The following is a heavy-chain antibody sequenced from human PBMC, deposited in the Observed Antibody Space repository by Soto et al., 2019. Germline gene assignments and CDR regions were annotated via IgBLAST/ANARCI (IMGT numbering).Heavy chain of an antibody. CDR1: GYTFTGYY. CDR2: IIPIFGTA. J-gene: IGHJ3*02. Sequence: SVKVSCKASGYTFTGYYIHWVRQAPGQGLEWMGGIIPIFGTANYAQKFQGRVTITADESTSTAYMELSSLRSEDTAVYYCARVQGYSYGYNAFDIWGQGTMVTVSS. CDR3: ARVQGYSYGYNAFDI. D-gene: IGHD5-18*01. V-gene: IGHV1-69*13.